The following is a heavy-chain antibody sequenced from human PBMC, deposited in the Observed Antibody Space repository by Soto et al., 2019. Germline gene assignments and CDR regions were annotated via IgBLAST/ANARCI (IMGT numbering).Heavy chain of an antibody. CDR1: GGTFSSYT. Sequence: SVKVSCKASGGTFSSYTISWVRQAPGQGLEWMGRIIPILGIANYAQKFQGRVTITADKSTSTAYMELSSLRSEDTAVYYCARDKGAARLGNYYYYMDVWGKGTTVTVSS. J-gene: IGHJ6*03. D-gene: IGHD6-6*01. CDR3: ARDKGAARLGNYYYYMDV. V-gene: IGHV1-69*04. CDR2: IIPILGIA.